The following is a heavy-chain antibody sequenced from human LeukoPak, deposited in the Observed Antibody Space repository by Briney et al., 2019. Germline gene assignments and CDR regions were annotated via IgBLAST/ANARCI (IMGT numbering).Heavy chain of an antibody. V-gene: IGHV3-21*01. CDR3: VRGADFRGGYSYGYVMDV. CDR1: GFTFNTYI. J-gene: IGHJ6*04. D-gene: IGHD5-18*01. Sequence: PGGSLRLSCVASGFTFNTYIVNWVRQAPGKGLEWVSSISYSSSDIHYADSVKGRFTISRDNAKNSLYLQMNSLRVEDTALYYCVRGADFRGGYSYGYVMDVWGKGTTVTVSS. CDR2: ISYSSSDI.